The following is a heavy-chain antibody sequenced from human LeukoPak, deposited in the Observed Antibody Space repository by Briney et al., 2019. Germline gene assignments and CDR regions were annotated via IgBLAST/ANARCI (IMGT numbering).Heavy chain of an antibody. CDR2: IYYSGST. CDR1: GGSISSYY. D-gene: IGHD2-2*01. J-gene: IGHJ5*02. V-gene: IGHV4-59*12. Sequence: PSETLSLTCTVSGGSISSYYWSWIRQPPGKGLEWIGYIYYSGSTNYNPSLKSRVTISVDRSKNQFSLKLSSVTAADTAVYYCASSRPLGYCSSTSCPNWFDPWGQGTLVTVSS. CDR3: ASSRPLGYCSSTSCPNWFDP.